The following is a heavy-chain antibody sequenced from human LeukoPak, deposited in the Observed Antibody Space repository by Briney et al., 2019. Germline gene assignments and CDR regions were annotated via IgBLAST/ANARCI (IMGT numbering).Heavy chain of an antibody. D-gene: IGHD6-13*01. Sequence: GGSLRLSCAASGFTFSNYWMHWVRQTPGKGLVWVSRINSDASVTTYADSVKGRFTISRDNAKNSLYLQMNSLRAEDTAVYYCAREGSSSWYAYYYYYMDVWGKGTTVTVSS. J-gene: IGHJ6*03. V-gene: IGHV3-74*01. CDR2: INSDASVT. CDR3: AREGSSSWYAYYYYYMDV. CDR1: GFTFSNYW.